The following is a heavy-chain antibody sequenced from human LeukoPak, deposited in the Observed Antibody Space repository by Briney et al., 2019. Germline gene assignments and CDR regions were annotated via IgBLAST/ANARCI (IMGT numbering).Heavy chain of an antibody. CDR1: GGSISSYY. CDR2: IYYSGST. V-gene: IGHV4-59*04. J-gene: IGHJ4*02. CDR3: ARPHSYSDYYFDY. D-gene: IGHD2-15*01. Sequence: SETLSLTCTVSGGSISSYYWTWIRQPPGKGLEWIGFIYYSGSTYYNPSLKSRVTIFVDTSKNQFSLKLTSVTAADTAVYYCARPHSYSDYYFDYWGQGTLVTVSS.